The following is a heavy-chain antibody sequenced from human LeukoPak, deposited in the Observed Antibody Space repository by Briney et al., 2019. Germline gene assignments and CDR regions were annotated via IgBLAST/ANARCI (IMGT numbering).Heavy chain of an antibody. CDR3: ARLLRVGYCSTTTCNWFDP. CDR2: IDHSGST. CDR1: GYSISSGYY. D-gene: IGHD2-2*03. J-gene: IGHJ5*02. Sequence: SETLSLTCSVSGYSISSGYYWGWIRQPPGKGLEWIGSIDHSGSTYYNPSLKSRVTISVVTSKNQFSLKLRSVTAADTAVYYCARLLRVGYCSTTTCNWFDPWGQGTLVTVSS. V-gene: IGHV4-38-2*02.